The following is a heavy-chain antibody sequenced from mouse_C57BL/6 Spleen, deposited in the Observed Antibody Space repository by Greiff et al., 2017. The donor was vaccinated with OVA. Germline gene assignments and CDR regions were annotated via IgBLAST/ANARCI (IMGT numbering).Heavy chain of an antibody. CDR2: IYPGNSDT. CDR3: TTQDYCYGSSSYYFDY. CDR1: GYTFTSYW. D-gene: IGHD1-1*01. Sequence: EVQLQQSGTVLARPGASVKMSCKTSGYTFTSYWMHWVKQRPGQGLEWIGAIYPGNSDTSYNQKFKGKAKLTAVTSASTAYMELSSLTNEDSAVYYCTTQDYCYGSSSYYFDYWGKGTTLTVSS. J-gene: IGHJ2*01. V-gene: IGHV1-5*01.